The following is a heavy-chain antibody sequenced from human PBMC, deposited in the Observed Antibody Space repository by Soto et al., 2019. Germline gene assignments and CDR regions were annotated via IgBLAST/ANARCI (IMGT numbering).Heavy chain of an antibody. V-gene: IGHV4-31*03. Sequence: LSLTCTVSGGSIGSGGYYWSWIRQHPGKGLEWIGYIYYSGITYYNPSLKSRVTISVDTSKNQFSLKLSSVTAADTAVYYCARSPGYYFDYWGQGTLVTV. CDR1: GGSIGSGGYY. CDR3: ARSPGYYFDY. CDR2: IYYSGIT. J-gene: IGHJ4*02.